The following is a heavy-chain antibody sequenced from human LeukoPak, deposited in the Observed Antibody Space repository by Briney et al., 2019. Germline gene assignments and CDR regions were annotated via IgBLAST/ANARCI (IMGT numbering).Heavy chain of an antibody. J-gene: IGHJ6*03. CDR3: ARGGQAAAGTLPQINYSSYYMDG. CDR2: INHSGGT. CDR1: GGSFSGYY. V-gene: IGHV4-34*01. Sequence: SETLSLTCAGYGGSFSGYYWSWIRRRPGKGLEWMGEINHSGGTNYNPSLKSRVTISVDTSKTQFSLKLSSVTAADTAVYYCARGGQAAAGTLPQINYSSYYMDGWGKGTTVTVSS. D-gene: IGHD6-13*01.